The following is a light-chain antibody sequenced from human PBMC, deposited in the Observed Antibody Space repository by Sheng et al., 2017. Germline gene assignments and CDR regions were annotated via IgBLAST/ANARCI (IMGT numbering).Light chain of an antibody. Sequence: DVVMTQSPLSLPVTLGQPASISCRSSQSLVHSDGNTYLNWFQQRPGQSPRRLIYTVSNRDSGVPDRFSGSGSGTDFTLKISRVEAEDVGVYYCMQGTQWPWTFGQGTKVEIK. J-gene: IGKJ1*01. CDR2: TVS. CDR3: MQGTQWPWT. CDR1: QSLVHSDGNTY. V-gene: IGKV2-30*02.